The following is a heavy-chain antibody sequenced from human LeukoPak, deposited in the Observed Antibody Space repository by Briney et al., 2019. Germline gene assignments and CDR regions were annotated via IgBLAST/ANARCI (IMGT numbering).Heavy chain of an antibody. CDR1: GFIPSSYW. J-gene: IGHJ6*02. Sequence: GGSLRLSCAASGFIPSSYWMSWVRQAPGKGLEWVANIKQDGSEKYYVDSVKGRFTISRDNAKYSLYLEMNSLRAEDTAVYYCARLRSRPPYYYGMDVWGQGTTVTVSS. V-gene: IGHV3-7*04. D-gene: IGHD1-26*01. CDR3: ARLRSRPPYYYGMDV. CDR2: IKQDGSEK.